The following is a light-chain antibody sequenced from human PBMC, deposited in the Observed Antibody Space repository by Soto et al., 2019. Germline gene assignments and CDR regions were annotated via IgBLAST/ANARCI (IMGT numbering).Light chain of an antibody. CDR3: SSYTSSTTYV. Sequence: QSVLTQPASVSGSPGQSITISCTGTSNDIGTYNYVSWYQHHPDKAPKLMIYDVSHRPSGVSNRFSGSKSGNTASLTISGLQAEDEADCYCSSYTSSTTYVFGTGTKLTVL. CDR2: DVS. J-gene: IGLJ1*01. CDR1: SNDIGTYNY. V-gene: IGLV2-14*03.